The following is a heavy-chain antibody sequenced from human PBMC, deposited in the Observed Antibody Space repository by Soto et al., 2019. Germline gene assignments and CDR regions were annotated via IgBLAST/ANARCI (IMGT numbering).Heavy chain of an antibody. V-gene: IGHV3-66*01. CDR1: GFTVSSNY. CDR3: ARDLGYDILTGYLGAFDI. D-gene: IGHD3-9*01. Sequence: PGGSLRLSCAASGFTVSSNYMSWVRQAPGKGLEWVSVIYSGGSTYYADSVKGRFTISRDNSKNTLYLQMNSLRAEDTAVYYCARDLGYDILTGYLGAFDIRGQGTVVTVSS. CDR2: IYSGGST. J-gene: IGHJ3*02.